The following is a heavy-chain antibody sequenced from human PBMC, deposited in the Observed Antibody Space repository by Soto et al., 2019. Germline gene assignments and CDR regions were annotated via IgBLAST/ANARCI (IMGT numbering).Heavy chain of an antibody. CDR2: VSRDGSVT. D-gene: IGHD2-15*01. V-gene: IGHV3-74*01. Sequence: EVRLVESGGGLVQPGGSLRLSCAASGFTFSNHWMYWIRQAPGKGLMWVSRVSRDGSVTYYEDSVKGRFTIFRDNSKIRVYFEIDSLGAGETGEYYCVRGSDGWGGMDGWGQGPTVTVSS. J-gene: IGHJ6*01. CDR1: GFTFSNHW. CDR3: VRGSDGWGGMDG.